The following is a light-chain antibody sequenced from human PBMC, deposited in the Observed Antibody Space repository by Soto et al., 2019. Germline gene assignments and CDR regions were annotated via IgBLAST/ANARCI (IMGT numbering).Light chain of an antibody. CDR2: GAS. CDR3: QQYGSSSFT. Sequence: EIVLTQSPATLSLSPGERATLSCRASQSVSRNLAWYQQKPGQAPRLLIYGASNRASGISARFSGSGSGTDFTLTISSLEPEDFAVYYCQQYGSSSFTVGPGTKVDSK. CDR1: QSVSRN. J-gene: IGKJ3*01. V-gene: IGKV3-11*01.